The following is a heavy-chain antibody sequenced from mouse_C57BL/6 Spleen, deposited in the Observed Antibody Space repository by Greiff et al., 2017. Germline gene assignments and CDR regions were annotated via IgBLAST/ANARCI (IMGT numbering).Heavy chain of an antibody. J-gene: IGHJ2*01. CDR2: ISGGGSYT. V-gene: IGHV5-4*01. Sequence: EVQLVESGGGLVKPGGSLKLSCAASGFTFSSYAMSWVRQTPEQRLEWVATISGGGSYTYYPDNVKGRFTISRDNAKNNLYLQMSHLKSEDTAMYYCAREYYGSSYGYWGQGTTLTVSS. CDR3: AREYYGSSYGY. D-gene: IGHD1-1*01. CDR1: GFTFSSYA.